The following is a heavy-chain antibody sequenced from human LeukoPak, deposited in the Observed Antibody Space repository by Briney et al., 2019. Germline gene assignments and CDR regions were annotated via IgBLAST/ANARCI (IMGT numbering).Heavy chain of an antibody. CDR1: GGSISSYY. J-gene: IGHJ6*02. D-gene: IGHD6-13*01. CDR2: IYYSGST. CDR3: AGGEYSSSWTSMDV. Sequence: SETLSLTCTVSGGSISSYYWSWIRQPPGKGLEWIGYIYYSGSTNYNPSLKSRVTVSVDTSKKQFSLKLSSVTAADTAVYYCAGGEYSSSWTSMDVWGQGTTVTVSS. V-gene: IGHV4-59*08.